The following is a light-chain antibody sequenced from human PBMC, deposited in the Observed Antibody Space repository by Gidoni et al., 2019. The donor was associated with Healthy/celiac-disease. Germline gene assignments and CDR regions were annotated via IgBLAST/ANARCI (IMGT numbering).Light chain of an antibody. CDR3: HRYNSYRPT. CDR1: QGISNY. V-gene: IGKV1-16*02. J-gene: IGKJ4*01. Sequence: IQQTESPSCLSASVGDRVTVTCRASQGISNYLAWFQQKPGKAPKSLIYAASSLQRGVPSKLCVSLSGTHFTLSISVPQPYDFATYYCHRYNSYRPTFGRGTKVEIK. CDR2: AAS.